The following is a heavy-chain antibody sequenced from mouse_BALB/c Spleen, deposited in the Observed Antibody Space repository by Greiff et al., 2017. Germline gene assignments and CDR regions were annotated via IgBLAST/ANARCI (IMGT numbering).Heavy chain of an antibody. CDR2: ISSGSSTI. Sequence: EVKLVESGGGLVQPGGSRKLSCAASGFTFSSFGMHWVRQAPEKGLEWVAYISSGSSTIYYAATVKGRFTISRDNTKNTLFLQMTSLKSEDTAMYYCARSDLLECFDYWGQGTTLTVSS. J-gene: IGHJ2*01. V-gene: IGHV5-17*02. CDR1: GFTFSSFG. CDR3: ARSDLLECFDY. D-gene: IGHD1-1*01.